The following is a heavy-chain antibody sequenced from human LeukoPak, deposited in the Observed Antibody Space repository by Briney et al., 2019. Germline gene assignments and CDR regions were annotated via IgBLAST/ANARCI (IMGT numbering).Heavy chain of an antibody. V-gene: IGHV3-53*01. J-gene: IGHJ4*02. CDR1: GFTVSSNY. CDR3: ARGLDFGVVDLIAFDY. Sequence: GGFLRLSCAASGFTVSSNYMSWVRQAPGKGLEWVSVIYSGGSTYYADSVKGRFTISRDNSKNTLYLQMNSLRAEDTAVYYCARGLDFGVVDLIAFDYWGQGTLVTVSS. D-gene: IGHD3-3*01. CDR2: IYSGGST.